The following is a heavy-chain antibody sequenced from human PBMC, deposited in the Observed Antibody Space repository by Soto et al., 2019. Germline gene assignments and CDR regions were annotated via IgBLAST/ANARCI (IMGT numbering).Heavy chain of an antibody. D-gene: IGHD5-12*01. CDR3: ARELDIPPDYYFDY. CDR2: ISYDGSHQ. J-gene: IGHJ4*02. Sequence: QVRLVESGGDVVQPGRSLRLSCAASGFTFGSYGMNWVRQAPGKGLEWVAMISYDGSHQYYADSVKGRFTISRDNFKDTLYLQMTGLTPEDTAIYFFARELDIPPDYYFDYWGQGNLVNVSS. V-gene: IGHV3-30*03. CDR1: GFTFGSYG.